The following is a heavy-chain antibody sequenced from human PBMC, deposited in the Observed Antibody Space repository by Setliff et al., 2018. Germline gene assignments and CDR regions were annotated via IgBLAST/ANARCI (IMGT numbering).Heavy chain of an antibody. Sequence: ASVKVSCKASGYTFTTYGISWVRQAPGQGLEWMGYINTNNGATYYAHKVQGRLTMTTDTSTSTAYMELRILRSDDTAVYYCLRLVRYCTKIACQATSGDEVWGLGTLVTVSS. D-gene: IGHD2-8*01. CDR3: LRLVRYCTKIACQATSGDEV. CDR1: GYTFTTYG. J-gene: IGHJ4*02. CDR2: INTNNGAT. V-gene: IGHV1-18*01.